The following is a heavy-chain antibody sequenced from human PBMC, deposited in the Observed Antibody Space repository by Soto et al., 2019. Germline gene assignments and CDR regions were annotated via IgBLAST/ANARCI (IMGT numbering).Heavy chain of an antibody. V-gene: IGHV3-15*01. Sequence: GGSLRLSCAASGFTFSNAWMSWVRQAPGKGLEWVGRIKSKTDGGTTDYAAPVKGRFTISRDDSKNTLYLQMNSLKTEDTAVYYCTTNDYGDPPPFYWGQGTLVTISS. D-gene: IGHD4-17*01. J-gene: IGHJ4*02. CDR3: TTNDYGDPPPFY. CDR2: IKSKTDGGTT. CDR1: GFTFSNAW.